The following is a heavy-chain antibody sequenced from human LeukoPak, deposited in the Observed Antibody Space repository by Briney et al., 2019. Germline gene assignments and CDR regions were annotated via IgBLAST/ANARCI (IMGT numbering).Heavy chain of an antibody. V-gene: IGHV4-59*01. J-gene: IGHJ4*02. CDR3: ARRPYYYDSSGYPFDY. CDR2: IYYSGST. D-gene: IGHD3-22*01. Sequence: SETLSLTCTVSGGSISSYYWSWIRQPPGKGLEWIGYIYYSGSTNYNPSLKSRVTISVDTSKNQFSLKLSSVTAADTAVYYCARRPYYYDSSGYPFDYWGQGTLVTVSS. CDR1: GGSISSYY.